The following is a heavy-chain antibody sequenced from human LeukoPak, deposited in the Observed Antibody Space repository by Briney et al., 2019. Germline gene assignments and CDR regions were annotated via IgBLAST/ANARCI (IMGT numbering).Heavy chain of an antibody. CDR3: ARVIGSYFDS. CDR2: IKQDGSEK. Sequence: GGSLRLSCVASGFTFSSYWMGWVRQAPGKGLEWVANIKQDGSEKYYVDSMKGRFTISRDNAKNSLYLQMNSLRVEDTAVYSCARVIGSYFDSWGQGTLVTVSS. J-gene: IGHJ4*02. D-gene: IGHD3-10*01. CDR1: GFTFSSYW. V-gene: IGHV3-7*01.